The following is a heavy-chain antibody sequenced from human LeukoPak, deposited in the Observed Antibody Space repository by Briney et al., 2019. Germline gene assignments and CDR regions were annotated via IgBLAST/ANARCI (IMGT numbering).Heavy chain of an antibody. Sequence: PSETLSLTCTVSGGSISSYYWSWSRQPPGKGLEWVGYIYYSGSTNYNPSLKSRVTISVDTSKNQFSLKLSSVTAADTAVYYCARLVGIAVAGNWFDPWGQGTLVTVSS. V-gene: IGHV4-59*08. CDR3: ARLVGIAVAGNWFDP. D-gene: IGHD6-19*01. CDR2: IYYSGST. J-gene: IGHJ5*02. CDR1: GGSISSYY.